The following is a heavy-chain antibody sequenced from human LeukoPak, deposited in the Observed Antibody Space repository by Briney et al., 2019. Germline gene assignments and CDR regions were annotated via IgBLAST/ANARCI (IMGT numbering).Heavy chain of an antibody. J-gene: IGHJ3*02. V-gene: IGHV4-4*09. D-gene: IGHD5-24*01. Sequence: SETLSLTCTVSGGSISSYYWSWIRQPPGKGLEWIGYIYTSGSTNYNPSLKSRVTISVDTSKNQSSLKLSSVTAADTAVYYCARQPAVEMATIGDAFDIWGQGTMVTVSS. CDR2: IYTSGST. CDR1: GGSISSYY. CDR3: ARQPAVEMATIGDAFDI.